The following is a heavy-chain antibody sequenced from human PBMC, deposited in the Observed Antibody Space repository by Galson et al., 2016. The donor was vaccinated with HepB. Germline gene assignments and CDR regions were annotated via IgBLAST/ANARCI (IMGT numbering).Heavy chain of an antibody. CDR2: ISGSGGST. Sequence: SLRLSCAASGFTFSSYAMTWVRQSPGEGLEWVSGISGSGGSTSYADSLKGRFTISRDNSKNTLYLEINSLRAEDTALYYCAKGARSSSPGWFAPWGQGTLVTVSS. J-gene: IGHJ5*02. V-gene: IGHV3-23*01. D-gene: IGHD6-6*01. CDR1: GFTFSSYA. CDR3: AKGARSSSPGWFAP.